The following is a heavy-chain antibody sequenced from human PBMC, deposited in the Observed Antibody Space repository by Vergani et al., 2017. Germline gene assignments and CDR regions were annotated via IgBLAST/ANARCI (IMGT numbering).Heavy chain of an antibody. D-gene: IGHD3-22*01. CDR1: GFTFDDYA. CDR2: ISWNSGSI. J-gene: IGHJ4*02. V-gene: IGHV3-9*01. Sequence: EVQLVESGGGLVQPGRSLRLSCAASGFTFDDYAMHWVRQAPGKGLEWVSGISWNSGSIGYAESVKGRFTISRDNAKNSLYLQMNSLRAEDTALYYCAKDSANYYDSSGYPDDYWGQGTLVTVSS. CDR3: AKDSANYYDSSGYPDDY.